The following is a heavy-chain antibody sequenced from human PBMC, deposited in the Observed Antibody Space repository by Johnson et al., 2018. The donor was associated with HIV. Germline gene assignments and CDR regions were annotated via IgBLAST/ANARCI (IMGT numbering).Heavy chain of an antibody. CDR2: ISYDGSNK. CDR1: GFTFSSYA. V-gene: IGHV3-30*04. CDR3: AKDREPWYISRGSPTDAFDI. J-gene: IGHJ3*02. D-gene: IGHD6-13*01. Sequence: QVQLVESGGGLVQPGGSLRLSCAASGFTFSSYAMHWVRQAPGKGLEWVAVISYDGSNKYSADSVKGRFTISRDNSKNTLYLQMNSLRADDTAVYYCAKDREPWYISRGSPTDAFDIWGQGTMVTVSS.